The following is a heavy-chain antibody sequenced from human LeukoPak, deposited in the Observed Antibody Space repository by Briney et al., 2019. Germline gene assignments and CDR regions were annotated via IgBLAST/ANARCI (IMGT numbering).Heavy chain of an antibody. CDR1: GGSISSYY. J-gene: IGHJ4*02. CDR3: ARHHYGDYEGFDY. CDR2: IYYSGST. D-gene: IGHD4-17*01. V-gene: IGHV4-59*08. Sequence: SETLSLTCTVSGGSISSYYWSWIRQPPGKGLEWIGYIYYSGSTNYNPSLKSRVTISVGTSKNQFSLKLSSVTAADTAVYYCARHHYGDYEGFDYWGQGTLVTVSS.